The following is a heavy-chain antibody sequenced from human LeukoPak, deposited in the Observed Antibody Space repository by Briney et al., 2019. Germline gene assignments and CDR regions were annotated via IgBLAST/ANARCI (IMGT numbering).Heavy chain of an antibody. D-gene: IGHD5-18*01. Sequence: GGSLRLSCAASGFTFSSNYMSWVCQAPGKGLEWVSVIYSGGSTYYADSVKGRFTISRDNSKNTLYLQMNSLRAEDTAVYYCARANRYSYAAYSFDYWGQGTLVTVSS. CDR2: IYSGGST. J-gene: IGHJ4*02. CDR1: GFTFSSNY. CDR3: ARANRYSYAAYSFDY. V-gene: IGHV3-53*01.